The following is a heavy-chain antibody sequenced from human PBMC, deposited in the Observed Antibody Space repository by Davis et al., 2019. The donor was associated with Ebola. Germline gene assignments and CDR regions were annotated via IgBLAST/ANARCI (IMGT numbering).Heavy chain of an antibody. Sequence: AASVKVSCKASGYTFTSYDINRVRQATGQGLEWMGWMNPNSGNTGYAQKLQGRFTMTTDTSTSTAYMELRSLRSDDTAVYYCARRLVWDWFDPWGQGTLVTVSS. D-gene: IGHD6-19*01. V-gene: IGHV1-8*01. CDR2: MNPNSGNT. CDR1: GYTFTSYD. CDR3: ARRLVWDWFDP. J-gene: IGHJ5*02.